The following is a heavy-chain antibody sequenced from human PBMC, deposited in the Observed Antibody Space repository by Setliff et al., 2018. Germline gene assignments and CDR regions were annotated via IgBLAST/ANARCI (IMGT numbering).Heavy chain of an antibody. CDR2: IYYSGRT. D-gene: IGHD3-16*01. V-gene: IGHV4-39*01. CDR1: GESFSGFH. Sequence: PSETLSLTCGVFGESFSGFHWGWIRQPPGKGLEWIGSIYYSGRTFYNPSLKSRITISVDTSKNQLSLTLSSVTAADTAVYYCARLPNYVWGSPVDYWGQGTLVTVSS. CDR3: ARLPNYVWGSPVDY. J-gene: IGHJ4*02.